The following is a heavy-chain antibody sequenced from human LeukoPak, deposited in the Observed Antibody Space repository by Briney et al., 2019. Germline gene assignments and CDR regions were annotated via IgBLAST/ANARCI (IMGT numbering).Heavy chain of an antibody. Sequence: PSETLSLTCTVSGGSISGYFWSWIRQPAGKGLEWIGRIYISGSTNYNPSLKSRVTMSVDTSKNQFSLNLSSVTAADTAVYYCARELGSSTSRPIDYWGQGTLVTVSS. CDR2: IYISGST. J-gene: IGHJ4*02. CDR1: GGSISGYF. D-gene: IGHD2-2*01. CDR3: ARELGSSTSRPIDY. V-gene: IGHV4-4*07.